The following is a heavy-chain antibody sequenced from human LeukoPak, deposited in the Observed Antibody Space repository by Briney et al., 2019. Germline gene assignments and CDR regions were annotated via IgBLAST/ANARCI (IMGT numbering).Heavy chain of an antibody. CDR1: GYTFTGYY. CDR2: INPNSGGT. J-gene: IGHJ4*02. Sequence: ASVKVSCKASGYTFTGYYMHWVRQAPGQGLEWMGWINPNSGGTNYAQKFQGWVTMTRDTSISTAYMELSRLRSDDTAVYYCARDLLDDYGDAFDYWGQGTLVTVSS. CDR3: ARDLLDDYGDAFDY. V-gene: IGHV1-2*04. D-gene: IGHD4-17*01.